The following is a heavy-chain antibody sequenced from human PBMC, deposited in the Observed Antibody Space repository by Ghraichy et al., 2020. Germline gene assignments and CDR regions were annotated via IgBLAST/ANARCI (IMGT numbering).Heavy chain of an antibody. CDR3: ARPTSLNAFDL. CDR1: GFTFSSYA. Sequence: GGSLRLSCAASGFTFSSYAMHWVRQAPGKGLEWVAVISYDGSNKYYADSVKGRLTISRDNSKTALFLQVNSLRPEDTAIYYCARPTSLNAFDLWGQGTMVTVSS. D-gene: IGHD3-16*01. J-gene: IGHJ3*01. V-gene: IGHV3-30*04. CDR2: ISYDGSNK.